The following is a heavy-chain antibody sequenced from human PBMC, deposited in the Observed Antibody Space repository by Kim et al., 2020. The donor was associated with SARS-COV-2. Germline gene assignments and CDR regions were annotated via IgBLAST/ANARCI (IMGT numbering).Heavy chain of an antibody. V-gene: IGHV3-11*05. J-gene: IGHJ4*02. CDR1: GFTFSDYY. CDR3: ARDRRRGRGVILDY. D-gene: IGHD3-10*01. CDR2: ISSSSSYT. Sequence: GGSLRLSCAASGFTFSDYYMSWIRHAPGKGLEWVSHISSSSSYTNYADSVKGRFTISRDNAKNSLYLQMNSLRDEDTAVYYCARDRRRGRGVILDYWGQGTLVTVSS.